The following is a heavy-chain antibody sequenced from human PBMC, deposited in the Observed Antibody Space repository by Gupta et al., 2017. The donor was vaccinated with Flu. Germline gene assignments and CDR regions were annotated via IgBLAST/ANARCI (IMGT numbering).Heavy chain of an antibody. J-gene: IGHJ5*02. V-gene: IGHV3-23*01. CDR1: SSYA. CDR2: IRNTGENT. D-gene: IGHD1-1*01. Sequence: SSYAMSWVRQAPVVGLEWVSGIRNTGENTYYVDSGKGRFTISRDNSMFTVYLQMKSLSAADTAKYFCANEFLPSDYTWLDPWGQGTLVTVSS. CDR3: ANEFLPSDYTWLDP.